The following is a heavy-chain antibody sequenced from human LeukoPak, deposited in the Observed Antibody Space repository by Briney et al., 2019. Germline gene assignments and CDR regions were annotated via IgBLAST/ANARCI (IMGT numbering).Heavy chain of an antibody. D-gene: IGHD2-2*01. CDR3: ARAHIVVVPAAISYYYYYMDV. CDR2: INAGNGNT. CDR1: GYTFTSYA. Sequence: ASVKVSCKASGYTFTSYAMHWVRQAPGQRLEWMGWINAGNGNTKYSQKFQGGVTITRDTSASTAYMELSSLRSEDTAVYYCARAHIVVVPAAISYYYYYMDVWGKGTTVTVSS. J-gene: IGHJ6*03. V-gene: IGHV1-3*01.